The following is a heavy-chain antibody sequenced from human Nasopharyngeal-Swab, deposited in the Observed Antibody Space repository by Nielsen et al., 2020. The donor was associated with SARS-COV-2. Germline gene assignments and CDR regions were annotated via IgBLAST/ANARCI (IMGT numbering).Heavy chain of an antibody. V-gene: IGHV4-59*11. J-gene: IGHJ4*02. D-gene: IGHD6-6*01. CDR1: GCSIVSHY. Sequence: SETLSLTCTVSGCSIVSHYWHWSLLSPGKGLEGIGSIYSTEITKYNPSLGSRVTMSGDTSKNQVYLKLKSLTAAHTAVYYCARGPYSRSSLWVHWGQGTLVTVSS. CDR2: IYSTEIT. CDR3: ARGPYSRSSLWVH.